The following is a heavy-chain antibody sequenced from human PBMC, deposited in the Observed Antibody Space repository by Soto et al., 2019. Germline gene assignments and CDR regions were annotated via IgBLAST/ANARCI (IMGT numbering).Heavy chain of an antibody. V-gene: IGHV4-30-4*01. Sequence: QVQLQESGPGLVKPSQTISLTCSVSGDSVSSGDSYWSWILQPPGKVLECIGYTSFSGYTSYSPSLKSQLTISAYMTNAQFPLSLISVTAADTAVSYSVRGGNAYHYATSGPVTFDKWDQGTLVSVAS. CDR3: VRGGNAYHYATSGPVTFDK. CDR2: TSFSGYT. CDR1: GDSVSSGDSY. J-gene: IGHJ4*02. D-gene: IGHD1-26*01.